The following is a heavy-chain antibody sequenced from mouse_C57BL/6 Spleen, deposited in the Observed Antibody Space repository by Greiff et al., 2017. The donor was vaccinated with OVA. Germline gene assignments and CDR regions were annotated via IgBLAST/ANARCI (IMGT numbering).Heavy chain of an antibody. Sequence: VQLQESGPELVKPGASVKISCKASGYAFSSSWMNWVKQRPGKGLEWIGRIYPGDGDTNYNGKFKGKATLTADKSSSTAYMQLSSLTSEDSAVYFCAREIYYSNPAWFAYWGQGTLVTVSA. CDR3: AREIYYSNPAWFAY. V-gene: IGHV1-82*01. CDR1: GYAFSSSW. CDR2: IYPGDGDT. D-gene: IGHD2-5*01. J-gene: IGHJ3*01.